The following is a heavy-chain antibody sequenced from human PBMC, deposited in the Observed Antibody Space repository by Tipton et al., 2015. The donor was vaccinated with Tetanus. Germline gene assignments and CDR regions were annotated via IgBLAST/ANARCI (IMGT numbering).Heavy chain of an antibody. D-gene: IGHD1-1*01. CDR2: IRSKASNYAT. CDR3: ARRSLTNYGLDV. J-gene: IGHJ6*02. Sequence: SLRLSCAASGFSFASYGMHWVRQASGKGLEWVGRIRSKASNYATAYAASVKGRFTISRDDSKNTAYLQMNSLRAEDTAVYFCARRSLTNYGLDVWGQGTPVTVSS. V-gene: IGHV3-73*01. CDR1: GFSFASYG.